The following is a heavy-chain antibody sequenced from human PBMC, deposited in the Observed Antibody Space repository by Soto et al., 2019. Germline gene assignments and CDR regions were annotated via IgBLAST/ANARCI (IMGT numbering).Heavy chain of an antibody. D-gene: IGHD5-12*01. J-gene: IGHJ5*02. CDR2: IKQDGSEK. V-gene: IGHV3-7*01. CDR1: GFTFSSYW. CDR3: AGSAYDLARFDP. Sequence: GGSLRLSCAASGFTFSSYWMSWVRQAPGKGLEWVANIKQDGSEKYYVDSVKGRFTISRDNAKNSLYLQMNSLRAEDTAVYYCAGSAYDLARFDPWGQGTLVTAPQ.